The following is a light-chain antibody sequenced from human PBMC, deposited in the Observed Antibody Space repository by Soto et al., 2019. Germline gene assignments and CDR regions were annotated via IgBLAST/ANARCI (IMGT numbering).Light chain of an antibody. V-gene: IGKV3-20*01. CDR3: QQYDSSPRIT. J-gene: IGKJ5*01. CDR1: QSVRSTY. Sequence: EIELTQSPGTLSLSPGERATLSCRASQSVRSTYLAWYQQKPGQAPRLLIFGASSRASGIPDRFTGSGSGTDFTLNISRLEPEDFAVYYCQQYDSSPRITFGQGTRLEI. CDR2: GAS.